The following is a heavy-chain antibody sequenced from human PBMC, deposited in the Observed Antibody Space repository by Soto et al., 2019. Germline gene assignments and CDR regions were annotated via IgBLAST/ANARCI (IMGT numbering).Heavy chain of an antibody. D-gene: IGHD1-26*01. Sequence: QVQLVESGGGVVQPGRSLRLSCAASGFTFSSYAMHWVRQAPGKGLEWVAVISYDGSNKYYADSVKGRFTISRDNSKNTLYLQMNSLRAEDTAVYYCARDLSGGGYSIGYWGQGTLVTVSS. CDR2: ISYDGSNK. J-gene: IGHJ4*02. CDR1: GFTFSSYA. V-gene: IGHV3-30-3*01. CDR3: ARDLSGGGYSIGY.